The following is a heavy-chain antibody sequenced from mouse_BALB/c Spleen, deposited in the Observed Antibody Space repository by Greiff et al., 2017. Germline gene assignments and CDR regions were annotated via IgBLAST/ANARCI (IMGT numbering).Heavy chain of an antibody. V-gene: IGHV1S127*01. CDR1: GYTFTSYW. CDR3: TISSNWDVDY. CDR2: IDPSDSYT. Sequence: QVQLQQPGAELVKPGASVKMSCKASGYTFTSYWMHWVKQRPGQGLEWIGVIDPSDSYTSYNQKFKGKATLTVDTSSSTAYMQLSSLTSEDSAVYYCTISSNWDVDYWGQGTTLTVAS. J-gene: IGHJ2*01. D-gene: IGHD4-1*01.